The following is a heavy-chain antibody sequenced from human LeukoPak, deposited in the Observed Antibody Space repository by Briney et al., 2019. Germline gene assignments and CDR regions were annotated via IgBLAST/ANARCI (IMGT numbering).Heavy chain of an antibody. J-gene: IGHJ5*02. Sequence: VASVKVSCKASGGTFSSYAISWVRQAPGQGLEWMGRIIPILGIANYAQKFQGRVTITADKSTSTAYMELSSLRSEDTAVYYCARRGQGGYYTGIDWFDPWGQGTLVTVSS. CDR2: IIPILGIA. CDR3: ARRGQGGYYTGIDWFDP. V-gene: IGHV1-69*04. CDR1: GGTFSSYA. D-gene: IGHD3-3*01.